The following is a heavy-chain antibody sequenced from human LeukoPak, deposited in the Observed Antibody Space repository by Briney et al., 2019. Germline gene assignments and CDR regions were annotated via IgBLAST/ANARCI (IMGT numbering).Heavy chain of an antibody. CDR2: FDPEDGET. D-gene: IGHD3-10*01. V-gene: IGHV1-24*01. Sequence: GASVKVSCKVSGYNLTELSMHWVRQAPGKGLEWMGGFDPEDGETIYAQKFQGRVTMTEDTSTDTAYMELSSLRSEDTAVYYCATWPLMVRGVITSHYGMDVWGQGTTVTVSS. CDR1: GYNLTELS. J-gene: IGHJ6*02. CDR3: ATWPLMVRGVITSHYGMDV.